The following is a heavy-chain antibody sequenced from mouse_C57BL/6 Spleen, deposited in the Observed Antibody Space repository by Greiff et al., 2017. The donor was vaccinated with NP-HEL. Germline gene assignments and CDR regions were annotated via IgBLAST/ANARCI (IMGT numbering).Heavy chain of an antibody. CDR3: ARPGLLRYFDV. V-gene: IGHV1-69*01. CDR2: IDPSDSYT. Sequence: QVQLQQPGAELVMPGASVKLSCKASGYTFTSYWMHWVKQRPGQGLEWIGEIDPSDSYTNYNQKFKGKSTLTVDKSSSTAYMQLSSLTSEDSAVYYCARPGLLRYFDVWGTGTTVTVSS. J-gene: IGHJ1*03. D-gene: IGHD1-1*01. CDR1: GYTFTSYW.